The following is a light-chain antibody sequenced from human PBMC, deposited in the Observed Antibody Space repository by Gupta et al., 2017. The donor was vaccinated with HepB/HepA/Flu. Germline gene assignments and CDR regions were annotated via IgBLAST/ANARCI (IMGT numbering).Light chain of an antibody. CDR2: KAS. Sequence: DIQLTQSAATVSASVGDRLTITCRASESISRYMAWYQQKPGKAPKILIYKASSLESGVPSRFSGSGSGTEFTLTISSLQPDDFATSCCQQYNSYWWTFGQGTKVEIK. CDR1: ESISRY. V-gene: IGKV1-5*03. J-gene: IGKJ1*01. CDR3: QQYNSYWWT.